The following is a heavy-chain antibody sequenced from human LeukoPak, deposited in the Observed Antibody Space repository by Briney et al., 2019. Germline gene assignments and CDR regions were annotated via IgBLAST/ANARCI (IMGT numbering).Heavy chain of an antibody. Sequence: GGSLRLSCAASGFTFSSYAMHWVRQAPGKGLEWVAVISYDGSNKYYADSVKGRFTISRDNSKNTLYLQMNSLRAEDTAVYYCARDSGYSYGYADYWGRGTLVTVSS. V-gene: IGHV3-30-3*01. CDR3: ARDSGYSYGYADY. CDR1: GFTFSSYA. CDR2: ISYDGSNK. J-gene: IGHJ4*02. D-gene: IGHD5-18*01.